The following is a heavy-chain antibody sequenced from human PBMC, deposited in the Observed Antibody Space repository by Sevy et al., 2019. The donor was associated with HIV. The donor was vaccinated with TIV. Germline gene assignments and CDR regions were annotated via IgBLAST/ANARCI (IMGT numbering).Heavy chain of an antibody. CDR3: ARRGVTGGAFDI. CDR2: IYYSGST. J-gene: IGHJ3*02. V-gene: IGHV4-59*01. D-gene: IGHD2-21*02. Sequence: SETLSLTCTVSGDSISYYYWSWIRQPPGKGLEWIGYIYYSGSTNYNPSLKSRVTISVDTSKNQFSLKLSSVTAADTAVYYCARRGVTGGAFDIWGQGTLVTVSS. CDR1: GDSISYYY.